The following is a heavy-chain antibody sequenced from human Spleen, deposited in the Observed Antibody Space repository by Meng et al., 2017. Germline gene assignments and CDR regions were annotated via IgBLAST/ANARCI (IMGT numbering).Heavy chain of an antibody. V-gene: IGHV4-61*02. CDR3: ASDGSCYELDY. CDR2: IYTSGST. D-gene: IGHD2-15*01. J-gene: IGHJ4*02. CDR1: GGSISSEGYY. Sequence: SETLSLTCTVSGGSISSEGYYWNWIRQPAGQGLQWIGRIYTSGSTDYNPFLKSRVTISIDTYKNQFSLKLSSVTAADTAVYYGASDGSCYELDYWGQGTLVTVSS.